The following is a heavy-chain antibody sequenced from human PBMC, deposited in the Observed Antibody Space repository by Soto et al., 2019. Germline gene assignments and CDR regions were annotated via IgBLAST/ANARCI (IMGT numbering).Heavy chain of an antibody. Sequence: VSLRLSWGGSGFSFRDHSMDWVRQPPGKGLQWISYISSSSQNIYYAEYVKGRFNVSRDNAKNTLFLQMNSLRDDHSAIYYCARLPKGSVVTXWGQGSMVTVSX. CDR1: GFSFRDHS. V-gene: IGHV3-48*02. CDR2: ISSSSQNI. J-gene: IGHJ4*01. D-gene: IGHD2-21*02. CDR3: ARLPKGSVVTX.